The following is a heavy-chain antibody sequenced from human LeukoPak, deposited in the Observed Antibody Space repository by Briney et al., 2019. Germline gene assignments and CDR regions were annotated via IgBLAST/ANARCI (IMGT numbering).Heavy chain of an antibody. V-gene: IGHV3-48*03. CDR1: GFSFSSYE. CDR2: ISSGGNTE. Sequence: GGSLRLSCSASGFSFSSYEMNRVRQAPGKGLEWVSHISSGGNTEYYVDSVRGRFTMSRDNAKNLLFLQMNSLRAEDTAVYYCARDTLNGPFVISLDYWGQGALVTVSS. CDR3: ARDTLNGPFVISLDY. D-gene: IGHD3-9*01. J-gene: IGHJ4*02.